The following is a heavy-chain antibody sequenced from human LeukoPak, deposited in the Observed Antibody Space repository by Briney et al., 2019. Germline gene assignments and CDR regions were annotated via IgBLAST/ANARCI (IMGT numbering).Heavy chain of an antibody. CDR2: ISSSSSYI. CDR1: GFTFSSYS. Sequence: GGSLRLSCAASGFTFSSYSMKWVRQAPGKGLEWVSSISSSSSYIYYADSVKGRFTISRDNAKNSLYLQMNSLRAEDTAVYYCARRVGAARSWDYYMDVWGKGTTVTVSS. J-gene: IGHJ6*03. CDR3: ARRVGAARSWDYYMDV. D-gene: IGHD6-6*01. V-gene: IGHV3-21*01.